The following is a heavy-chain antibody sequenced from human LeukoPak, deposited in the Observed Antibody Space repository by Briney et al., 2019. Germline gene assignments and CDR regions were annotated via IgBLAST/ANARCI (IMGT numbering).Heavy chain of an antibody. CDR2: IYSSGKT. D-gene: IGHD2-8*02. CDR3: PSHITGRPSFDP. Sequence: AETLCLTCTVSGGSISSGSYYWDWIRQPPGKGLEWVGDIYSSGKTNYDPSLRSRVTMCIDPSKNQFSLNLNSMSATDTAVYYCPSHITGRPSFDPWGQGTLVTVSS. V-gene: IGHV4-39*01. CDR1: GGSISSGSYY. J-gene: IGHJ5*02.